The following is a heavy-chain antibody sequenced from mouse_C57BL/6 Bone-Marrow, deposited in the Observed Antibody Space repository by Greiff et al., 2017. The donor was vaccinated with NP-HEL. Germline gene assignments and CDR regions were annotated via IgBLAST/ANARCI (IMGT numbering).Heavy chain of an antibody. Sequence: QVQLKQPGTELVKPAASVKLSCKASGYTFTSYWMHWVKQRPGQGLEWIGNINPSNGGTNYNEKFKSKATLTVDKSSSTAYMQLSSLTSEDSAVYYCAREDDGYYAPFAYWGQGTLVTVSA. J-gene: IGHJ3*01. V-gene: IGHV1-53*01. CDR1: GYTFTSYW. CDR2: INPSNGGT. CDR3: AREDDGYYAPFAY. D-gene: IGHD2-3*01.